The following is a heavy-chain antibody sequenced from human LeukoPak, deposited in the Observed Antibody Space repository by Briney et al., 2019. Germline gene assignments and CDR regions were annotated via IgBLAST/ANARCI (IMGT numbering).Heavy chain of an antibody. J-gene: IGHJ2*01. CDR3: ARDPPGIAVAGNYWYFDL. Sequence: SETLSLTCTVSGGSISSYYWSWIRQPPGKGLEWSGYIYYSGSTNYNPSLKSRVTISVDTSKNQFSLKLSSVTAADTAVYYCARDPPGIAVAGNYWYFDLWGRGTLVTVSS. D-gene: IGHD6-19*01. CDR2: IYYSGST. V-gene: IGHV4-59*01. CDR1: GGSISSYY.